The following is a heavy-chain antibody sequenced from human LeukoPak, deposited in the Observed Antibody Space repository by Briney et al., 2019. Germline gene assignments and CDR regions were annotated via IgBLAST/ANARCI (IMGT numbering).Heavy chain of an antibody. CDR3: ARDSPRGYSGYADFDY. V-gene: IGHV3-43*01. CDR1: GFTFHEYT. CDR2: ISWDGGTR. Sequence: GGSLRLSCAASGFTFHEYTMHWVRLAPGKGLEWVSLISWDGGTRYYADSVKGRFTISRDNAKNSLYLQMNSLRAEDTAVCYCARDSPRGYSGYADFDYWGQGTLVTVSS. J-gene: IGHJ4*02. D-gene: IGHD5-12*01.